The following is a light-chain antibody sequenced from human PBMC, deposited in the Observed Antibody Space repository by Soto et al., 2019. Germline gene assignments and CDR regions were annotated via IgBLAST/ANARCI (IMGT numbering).Light chain of an antibody. CDR3: SSYAGSNTVV. CDR2: EVS. J-gene: IGLJ2*01. Sequence: QSALTQPPSASGSPGQSVTISCAGTSSDVGAYNYVSWYQQRPGKAPKLMIYEVSRRPSGVPDRFSGSKSGNRASLTVSGLQAEDDADYYCSSYAGSNTVVFGGGTKVTVL. V-gene: IGLV2-8*01. CDR1: SSDVGAYNY.